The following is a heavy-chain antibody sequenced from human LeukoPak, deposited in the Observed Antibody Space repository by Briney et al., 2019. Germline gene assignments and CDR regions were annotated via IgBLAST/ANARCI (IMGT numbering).Heavy chain of an antibody. J-gene: IGHJ4*02. D-gene: IGHD5-18*01. CDR2: IYYSGST. CDR1: GGSVSSNY. CDR3: ARVPPDTSMAGDY. V-gene: IGHV4-59*02. Sequence: SETLSLTCSVSGGSVSSNYWAWLRQPPGKGPEWIGYIYYSGSTNYNPSLKSRVTISVDTSKNQFSLKLSSVTAADTAVYYCARVPPDTSMAGDYWGQGTLVTVSS.